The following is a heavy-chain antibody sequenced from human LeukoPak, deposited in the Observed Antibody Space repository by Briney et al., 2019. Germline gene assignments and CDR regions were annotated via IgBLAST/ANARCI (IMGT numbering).Heavy chain of an antibody. Sequence: GGSLRLSCAASGFTFSSYSMNWVRQAPGKGLEWVSSISSSSSYIYYADSVKGRFTISRDNAKNSLYLQMNSLRAEDTAVYYCARDGEVVVAAVYYFDHWGQGTLVTVSS. CDR3: ARDGEVVVAAVYYFDH. CDR2: ISSSSSYI. CDR1: GFTFSSYS. V-gene: IGHV3-21*01. J-gene: IGHJ4*02. D-gene: IGHD2-15*01.